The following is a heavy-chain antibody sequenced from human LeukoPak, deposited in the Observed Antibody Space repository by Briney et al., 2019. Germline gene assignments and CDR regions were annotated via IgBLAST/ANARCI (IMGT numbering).Heavy chain of an antibody. CDR2: ISGSGGST. CDR1: GFTFSSYA. Sequence: GGSLRLSCADSGFTFSSYAMSWVRQAPGKGLEWVSAISGSGGSTYYAGSVKGRFTISRDNSKNTLYLQMNSLRAEDTAVYYCARAGYSSSWDDAFDIWGQGTMVTVSS. J-gene: IGHJ3*02. V-gene: IGHV3-23*01. D-gene: IGHD6-13*01. CDR3: ARAGYSSSWDDAFDI.